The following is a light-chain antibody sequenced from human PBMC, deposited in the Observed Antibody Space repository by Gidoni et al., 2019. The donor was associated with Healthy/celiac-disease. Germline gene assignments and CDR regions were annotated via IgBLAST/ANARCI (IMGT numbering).Light chain of an antibody. J-gene: IGKJ4*01. CDR2: GAS. CDR1: QSVSRSY. V-gene: IGKV3-20*01. CDR3: QQYGSSPALT. Sequence: IVLPQSPGTLSLSPGARATLSCRASQSVSRSYLAWYQQKPGQAPRRLIYGASSRATGIPDRFSGSGSVTDFTLTISRLEPEDLAVYYCQQYGSSPALTFGGGTKVEIK.